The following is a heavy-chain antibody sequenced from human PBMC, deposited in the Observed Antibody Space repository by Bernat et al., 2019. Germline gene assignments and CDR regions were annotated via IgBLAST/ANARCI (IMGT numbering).Heavy chain of an antibody. J-gene: IGHJ4*02. CDR2: IYYSGST. CDR1: GGSISSYY. Sequence: QVQLQESGPGLVKPSETLSLTCTVSGGSISSYYWSWIRQPPGKGLEWIGYIYYSGSTNYNPSLKSRVTISVDTSKNQFSLKLSSVTAADTAVYYCATGDYDSSGYYFGYWGQGTLVTVSS. CDR3: ATGDYDSSGYYFGY. D-gene: IGHD3-22*01. V-gene: IGHV4-59*08.